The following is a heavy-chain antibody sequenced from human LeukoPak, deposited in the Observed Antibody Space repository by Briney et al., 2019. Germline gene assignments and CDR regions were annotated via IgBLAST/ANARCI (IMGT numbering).Heavy chain of an antibody. V-gene: IGHV4-31*03. D-gene: IGHD2-2*01. Sequence: SQTLSLTCTVSGGSISSGGYYWSWIRQHPGKGLEWIGYIYYSGSTYYNPSLKSRVTISVDTSKNQFSLKLSSVTAADTAVYYCARLSYVPAAPYFDYWGQETLVTVSS. CDR3: ARLSYVPAAPYFDY. CDR2: IYYSGST. CDR1: GGSISSGGYY. J-gene: IGHJ4*02.